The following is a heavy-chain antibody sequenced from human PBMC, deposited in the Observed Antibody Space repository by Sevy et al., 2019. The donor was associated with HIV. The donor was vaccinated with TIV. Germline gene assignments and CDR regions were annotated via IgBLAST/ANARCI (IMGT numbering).Heavy chain of an antibody. CDR1: GFTFSDYY. J-gene: IGHJ4*02. D-gene: IGHD2-2*01. CDR3: AREPRYCSSTSCYDY. V-gene: IGHV3-11*01. CDR2: ISSSGSTI. Sequence: GGSLRLSCAASGFTFSDYYMSWIRQAPGKGLEWVSYISSSGSTIYYADSVKGRFTISRDDAKNSLYLQMNSLRAEDTAVYYCAREPRYCSSTSCYDYWGQGTLVTVSS.